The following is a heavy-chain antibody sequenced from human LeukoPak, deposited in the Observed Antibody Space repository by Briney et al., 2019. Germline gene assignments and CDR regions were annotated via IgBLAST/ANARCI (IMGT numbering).Heavy chain of an antibody. CDR1: GFTFSSYA. CDR3: AIPEGPAGP. J-gene: IGHJ5*02. V-gene: IGHV3-23*01. Sequence: GGSLRLACAASGFTFSSYAMSWVRQAPGDGLEWVSAISGSGGSTYYADSVKGRFTISRDNSNNTLYLQMTSLRAEDTAVYYCAIPEGPAGPWGQGNLVTVSS. CDR2: ISGSGGST.